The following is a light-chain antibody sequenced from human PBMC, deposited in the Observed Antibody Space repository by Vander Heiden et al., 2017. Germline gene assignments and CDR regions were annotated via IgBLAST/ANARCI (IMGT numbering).Light chain of an antibody. CDR1: QTILYSPNNRNY. J-gene: IGKJ3*01. V-gene: IGKV4-1*01. CDR3: QQYYSTPPSFT. CDR2: WAS. Sequence: DIVMTQSPDPLAVSLGERATIKCKSSQTILYSPNNRNYLAWYQQKPGQPPKLLIYWASTRESGVPDRFSGSGSGTDFTLTISGLQAEDVAVYYCQQYYSTPPSFTFGPGTKVEIK.